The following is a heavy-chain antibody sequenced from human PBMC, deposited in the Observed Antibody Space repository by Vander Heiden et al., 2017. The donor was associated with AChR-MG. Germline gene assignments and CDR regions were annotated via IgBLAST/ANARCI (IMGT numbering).Heavy chain of an antibody. V-gene: IGHV4-59*01. J-gene: IGHJ4*02. CDR3: ARDYGKGYYDSSGFTFDY. D-gene: IGHD3-22*01. Sequence: QVQLQEPGPRLVKPSETLSFTCSVSGGPNSSYYWRWIRQPPGKGLEWIGDIDYGGGTNYHPSLKNRVTISVDTSKNQFSLKLSSVTGSETAVYYCARDYGKGYYDSSGFTFDYWGQGTLVTVSS. CDR2: IDYGGGT. CDR1: GGPNSSYY.